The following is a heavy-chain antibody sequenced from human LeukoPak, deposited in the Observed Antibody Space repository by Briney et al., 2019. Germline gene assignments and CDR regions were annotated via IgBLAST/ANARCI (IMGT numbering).Heavy chain of an antibody. J-gene: IGHJ4*02. V-gene: IGHV1-18*01. CDR2: ISAYNGNT. Sequence: ASVKVSCKASGYTFTSYGISWVRQAPGQGLEWMGWISAYNGNTNYAQKLQGRVTMTTDTSTSTAYMELRSLRSDDTAVYYCARDSRYCSGGSCVSDYWGQGTLVTVPS. D-gene: IGHD2-15*01. CDR1: GYTFTSYG. CDR3: ARDSRYCSGGSCVSDY.